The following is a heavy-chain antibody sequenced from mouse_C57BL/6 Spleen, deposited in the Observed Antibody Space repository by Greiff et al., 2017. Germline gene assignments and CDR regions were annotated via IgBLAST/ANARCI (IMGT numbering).Heavy chain of an antibody. CDR3: ASSFTTVVAPGAMDY. D-gene: IGHD1-1*01. Sequence: QVQLQQPGAELVRPGSSVKLSCKASGYTFTSYWMHWVKQRPIQGLEWIGNIDPSDSETHYNQKFKDKATLTVDKSSSTAYMQLSSLTSEDSAVYCCASSFTTVVAPGAMDYWGQETSVTVSS. J-gene: IGHJ4*01. CDR2: IDPSDSET. CDR1: GYTFTSYW. V-gene: IGHV1-52*01.